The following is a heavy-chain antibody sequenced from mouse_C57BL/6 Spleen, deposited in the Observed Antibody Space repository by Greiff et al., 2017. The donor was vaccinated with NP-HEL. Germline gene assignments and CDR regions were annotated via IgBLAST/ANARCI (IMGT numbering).Heavy chain of an antibody. CDR1: GYTFTDYN. CDR3: ARFVYDGYYGFAY. Sequence: VQLQQSGPELVKPGASVKIPCKASGYTFTDYNMDWVKQSHGKSLEWIGDINPNNGGTIYNQKFKGKATLTVDKSSSTAYMELRSLTSEDTAVYYCARFVYDGYYGFAYWGQGTLVTVSA. CDR2: INPNNGGT. D-gene: IGHD2-3*01. J-gene: IGHJ3*01. V-gene: IGHV1-18*01.